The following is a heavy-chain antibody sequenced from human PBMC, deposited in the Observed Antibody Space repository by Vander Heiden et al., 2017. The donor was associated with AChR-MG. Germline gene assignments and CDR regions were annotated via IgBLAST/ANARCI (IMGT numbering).Heavy chain of an antibody. CDR3: ARTHTAMYYFDY. Sequence: EVQLVESGGGLVQHGGSVSFSSSASGVTFSSYSMNWVRQAPGKGLWWVSYISSSSSTIYYADSVKGRFTISRDNAKNSLYLQMNSLRAEDTAVYYCARTHTAMYYFDYWCQGTLVTVSS. D-gene: IGHD5-18*01. CDR1: GVTFSSYS. V-gene: IGHV3-48*01. J-gene: IGHJ4*02. CDR2: ISSSSSTI.